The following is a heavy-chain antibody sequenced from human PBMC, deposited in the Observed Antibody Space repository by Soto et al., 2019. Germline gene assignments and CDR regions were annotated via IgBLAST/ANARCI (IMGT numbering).Heavy chain of an antibody. Sequence: PGESLKISCKGSGYSFTSYWISWVRQMPGKGLEWMGRIDPSDSYTNYSPSFQGHVTISADKSISTAYLQWSSLKASDTAMYYCARHRAPRPLRYSSSWPEGVLTDDAFDIWGQGTMVTVSS. CDR1: GYSFTSYW. CDR3: ARHRAPRPLRYSSSWPEGVLTDDAFDI. D-gene: IGHD6-13*01. CDR2: IDPSDSYT. J-gene: IGHJ3*02. V-gene: IGHV5-10-1*01.